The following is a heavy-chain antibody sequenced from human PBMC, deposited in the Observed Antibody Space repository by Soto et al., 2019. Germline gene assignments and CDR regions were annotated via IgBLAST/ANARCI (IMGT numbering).Heavy chain of an antibody. CDR1: GGSSSSFY. CDR3: ADQTSAGYFDS. CDR2: VNHSGSP. D-gene: IGHD6-13*01. Sequence: GTLSLTCAVYGGSSSSFYWSWIRQSAGKGLEWIGEVNHSGSPIYNPSLKTRATISLDASRNQFSLTLNSLTAADTAVYYCADQTSAGYFDSWGQGTLVTVSS. J-gene: IGHJ4*02. V-gene: IGHV4-34*01.